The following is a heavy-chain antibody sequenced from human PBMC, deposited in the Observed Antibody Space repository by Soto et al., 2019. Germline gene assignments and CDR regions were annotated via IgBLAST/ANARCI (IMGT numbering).Heavy chain of an antibody. J-gene: IGHJ6*02. Sequence: GGSLRLSXAASGFTFSSYAMSWVRQAPGKGLEWVSAISGSGGSTYYADSVKGRFTISRDNAKNSLYLQMDSLRAEDTAVYYCARDGTTGTANYHYAMDVWGQGTTVTVSS. CDR1: GFTFSSYA. V-gene: IGHV3-23*01. CDR3: ARDGTTGTANYHYAMDV. D-gene: IGHD4-17*01. CDR2: ISGSGGST.